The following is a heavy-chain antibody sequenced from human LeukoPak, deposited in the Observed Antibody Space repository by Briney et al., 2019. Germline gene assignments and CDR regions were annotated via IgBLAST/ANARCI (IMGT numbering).Heavy chain of an antibody. Sequence: SETLSLTCTVSGGSISSGGYYWSWIRQPPGKGLEWIGYIYHSGSTYYNPSLKSRVTISVDRSKNQFSLKLSSVTAADAAVYYCAREGGGRDFWGGYYLDYWGQGTLVTVSS. CDR3: AREGGGRDFWGGYYLDY. J-gene: IGHJ4*02. CDR2: IYHSGST. D-gene: IGHD3-3*01. V-gene: IGHV4-30-2*01. CDR1: GGSISSGGYY.